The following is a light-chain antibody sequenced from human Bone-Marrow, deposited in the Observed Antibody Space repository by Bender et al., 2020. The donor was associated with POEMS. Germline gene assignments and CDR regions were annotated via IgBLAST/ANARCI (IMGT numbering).Light chain of an antibody. CDR3: QSYDNSLGGWV. CDR1: GSDVGGYNY. J-gene: IGLJ3*02. Sequence: QSALTQPASVSGSPGQSITISCTGTGSDVGGYNYVSWYQQHAGKVPKLMIYDVSKRPSGVSNRFSGSKSGTSASLAITGLQAEDEGDYYCQSYDNSLGGWVFGGGTKLTVL. V-gene: IGLV2-14*01. CDR2: DVS.